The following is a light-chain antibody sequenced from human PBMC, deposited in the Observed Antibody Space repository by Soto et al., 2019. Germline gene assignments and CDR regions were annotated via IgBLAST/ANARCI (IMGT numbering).Light chain of an antibody. Sequence: EVVLTQSPVTLSLSPGERATLSCRASQSFRGLLAWYQQKPGQAPRLLIYDAYNRATGIPPRFSGSGSGTDFTLTIRRLEPDDFAVYYCQQYGSSPGTFGQGTKVDI. CDR2: DAY. CDR1: QSFRGL. V-gene: IGKV3-20*01. J-gene: IGKJ1*01. CDR3: QQYGSSPGT.